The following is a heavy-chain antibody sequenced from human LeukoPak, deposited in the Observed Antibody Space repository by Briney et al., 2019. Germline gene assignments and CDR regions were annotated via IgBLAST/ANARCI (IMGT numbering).Heavy chain of an antibody. D-gene: IGHD4-11*01. Sequence: GGSLRLSCAASGFTFSSYAMHWVRQAPGKGLEWVAVISYDGSNKYYADSVKGRFTISRDNSKNTLYLQMNSLRAEDTAVYYCARDLGPSNDYSNLGSRDYCGQGTLVTVSS. CDR2: ISYDGSNK. V-gene: IGHV3-30-3*01. CDR3: ARDLGPSNDYSNLGSRDY. CDR1: GFTFSSYA. J-gene: IGHJ4*02.